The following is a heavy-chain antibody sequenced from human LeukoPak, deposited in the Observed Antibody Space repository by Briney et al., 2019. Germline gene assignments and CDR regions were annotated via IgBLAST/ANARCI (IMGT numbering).Heavy chain of an antibody. CDR2: IRFDGSNK. D-gene: IGHD6-6*01. Sequence: PGGSLRLSCAASGFTFSSYSMNWVRQAPGKGLEGVAFIRFDGSNKYYADSVKGRFTISRDNSKNTLYLQMNSLRAEDTAVYYCAKSSNLASPFDQWGQGTLVTVSS. CDR3: AKSSNLASPFDQ. J-gene: IGHJ4*02. CDR1: GFTFSSYS. V-gene: IGHV3-30*02.